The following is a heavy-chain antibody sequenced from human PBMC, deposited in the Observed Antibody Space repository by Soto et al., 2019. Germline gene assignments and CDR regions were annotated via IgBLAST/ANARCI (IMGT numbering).Heavy chain of an antibody. J-gene: IGHJ4*02. CDR1: GSTFNSLW. V-gene: IGHV3-15*07. D-gene: IGHD2-15*01. Sequence: GGSLRLSCVGSGSTFNSLWMNWVRQAPGKGLEWVGRIKSRSDGGTTDYAASVKGRFTISRDDSKTTLFLQMDSLKTEDTGTYYCTTEPPGYCVVSSCYASIKNWGLGTLVTVSS. CDR3: TTEPPGYCVVSSCYASIKN. CDR2: IKSRSDGGTT.